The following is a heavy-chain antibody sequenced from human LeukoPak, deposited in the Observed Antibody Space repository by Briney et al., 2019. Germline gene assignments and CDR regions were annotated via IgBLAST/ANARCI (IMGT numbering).Heavy chain of an antibody. CDR3: ARDPPYYDSSGYYYDY. CDR1: GFTFSTYS. V-gene: IGHV3-21*01. D-gene: IGHD3-22*01. Sequence: GGSLRLSCAASGFTFSTYSMNWVRQAPGRGLEWVSSISGSSIYIYYADSVKGRFTISRDNAKNSLYLQMNSLRAEDTAVYYCARDPPYYDSSGYYYDYWGQGTLVTVSS. CDR2: ISGSSIYI. J-gene: IGHJ4*02.